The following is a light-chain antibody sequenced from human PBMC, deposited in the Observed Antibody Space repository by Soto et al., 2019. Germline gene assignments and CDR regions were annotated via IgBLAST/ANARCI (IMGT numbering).Light chain of an antibody. V-gene: IGKV1-39*01. CDR3: QQSYSTPRT. Sequence: DIQMTQSPSSLSASVGDRVTITCRASQSISRYLHWYQQKPGNSPKLLIYAASSLQSGVPSRFSGSGSGTTFTLTISSLQPEDYATYYCQQSYSTPRTFGPGTKVEIK. CDR2: AAS. CDR1: QSISRY. J-gene: IGKJ1*01.